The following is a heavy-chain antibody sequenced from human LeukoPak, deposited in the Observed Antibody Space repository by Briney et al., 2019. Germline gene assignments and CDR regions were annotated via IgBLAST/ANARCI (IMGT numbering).Heavy chain of an antibody. D-gene: IGHD3-22*01. CDR2: IYYSGST. V-gene: IGHV4-31*03. CDR3: ARGGYYYDSSGYYQAPYYFDY. J-gene: IGHJ4*02. CDR1: GGSISSGGYY. Sequence: SETLSLTCTVSGGSISSGGYYWGWIRQHPGKGLEWIGYIYYSGSTYYSPSLKSRVTISVDTSKNQFSLKLSSVTAADTAVYYCARGGYYYDSSGYYQAPYYFDYWGQETLVTVSS.